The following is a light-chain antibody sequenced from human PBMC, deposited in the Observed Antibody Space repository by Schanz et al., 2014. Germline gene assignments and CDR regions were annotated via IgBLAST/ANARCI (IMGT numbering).Light chain of an antibody. J-gene: IGKJ4*01. V-gene: IGKV1-33*01. CDR2: DAS. Sequence: DIQMPQSPSSLSASEGERVTMTCRASQHIGNFLSWYQQSPGKAPKLLIYDASNLDTGVPSRFSASGSGTEFTLIISSLQPADIATYYCQQYDELPLTFGGGTKVEIK. CDR3: QQYDELPLT. CDR1: QHIGNF.